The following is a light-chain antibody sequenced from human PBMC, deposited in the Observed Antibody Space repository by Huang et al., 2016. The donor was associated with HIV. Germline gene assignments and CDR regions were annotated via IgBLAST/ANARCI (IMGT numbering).Light chain of an antibody. CDR3: QQYGSSPT. CDR2: GAS. J-gene: IGKJ1*01. Sequence: EIVLTQSPGTLSLSPGERATLSCRASQSLATNYVSWYQQKPGQAPRLVIYGASKRATGIADRFSGYGSGTDFTLSISRLEPEDFAVYYCQQYGSSPTFGQGTKVEIK. CDR1: QSLATNY. V-gene: IGKV3-20*01.